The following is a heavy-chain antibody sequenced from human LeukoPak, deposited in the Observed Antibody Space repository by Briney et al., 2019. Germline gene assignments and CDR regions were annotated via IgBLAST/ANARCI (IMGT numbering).Heavy chain of an antibody. Sequence: PGGSLRLSCAASGFTFTIYWMSWVRQAPGKGLGWVANIDQDGREKSFVDSVRGRFSISRDNAKNTLYLQMNSLRVEDTAVYYCARGRYLDWLPYFFDYWGQGTLVTVSS. CDR1: GFTFTIYW. CDR2: IDQDGREK. CDR3: ARGRYLDWLPYFFDY. V-gene: IGHV3-7*01. D-gene: IGHD3-9*01. J-gene: IGHJ4*02.